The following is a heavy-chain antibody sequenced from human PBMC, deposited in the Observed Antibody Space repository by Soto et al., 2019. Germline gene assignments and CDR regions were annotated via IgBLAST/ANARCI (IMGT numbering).Heavy chain of an antibody. Sequence: QVQLVESGGGVVQPGRSLRLSCAASGFTFSSYGMHWVRQAPGKGLEWVAVIWYDGSNKYYADSVKGRFTISRDNSKNTLYLQMNSLRAEDTAVYYCAREAVDYGMDVWGQGTTVSVS. CDR1: GFTFSSYG. D-gene: IGHD2-15*01. J-gene: IGHJ6*02. CDR3: AREAVDYGMDV. CDR2: IWYDGSNK. V-gene: IGHV3-33*01.